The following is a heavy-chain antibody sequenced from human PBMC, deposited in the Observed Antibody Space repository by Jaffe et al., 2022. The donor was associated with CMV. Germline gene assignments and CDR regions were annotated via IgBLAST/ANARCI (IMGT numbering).Heavy chain of an antibody. Sequence: QVQLQQWGAGLLKPSETLSLTCAVYGGSFSGYYWSWIRQPPGKGLEWIGEINHSGSTNYNPSLKSRVTISVDTSKNQFSLKLSSVTAADTAVYYCARTPRAALAYCGGDCYSVWFDPWGQGTLVTVSS. V-gene: IGHV4-34*01. J-gene: IGHJ5*02. D-gene: IGHD2-21*02. CDR1: GGSFSGYY. CDR2: INHSGST. CDR3: ARTPRAALAYCGGDCYSVWFDP.